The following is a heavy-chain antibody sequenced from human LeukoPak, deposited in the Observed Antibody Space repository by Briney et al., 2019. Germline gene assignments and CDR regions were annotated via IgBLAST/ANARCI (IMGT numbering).Heavy chain of an antibody. Sequence: GGSLRLFCAASGFTFKTYAMMWVRQAPGKGLEWVSAIGGDGVSRDYSDSVKGRFTISRDNSKNTLYLQMNSLRVEDTALYFCAKRVGGTPDNWGLGTLVTVSS. CDR2: IGGDGVSR. V-gene: IGHV3-23*01. CDR1: GFTFKTYA. D-gene: IGHD1-26*01. J-gene: IGHJ4*02. CDR3: AKRVGGTPDN.